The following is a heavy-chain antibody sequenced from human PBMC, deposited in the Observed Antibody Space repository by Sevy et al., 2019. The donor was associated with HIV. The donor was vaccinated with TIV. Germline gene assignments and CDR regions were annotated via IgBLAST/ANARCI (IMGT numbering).Heavy chain of an antibody. CDR3: ARVRGVYSGLGGFVY. CDR1: GGSVSSGSYY. D-gene: IGHD5-12*01. Sequence: SETLSLTCTVSGGSVSSGSYYWSWIRQPPGKGLEWIGYIYYSGSTNHNPSLKRRVTISVDTSKNQFSLKLNSVTAADTAVYYSARVRGVYSGLGGFVYWGQGTLVTVSS. J-gene: IGHJ4*02. V-gene: IGHV4-61*01. CDR2: IYYSGST.